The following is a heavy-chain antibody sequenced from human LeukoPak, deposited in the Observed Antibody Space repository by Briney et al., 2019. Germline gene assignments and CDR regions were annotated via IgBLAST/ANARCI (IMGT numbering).Heavy chain of an antibody. D-gene: IGHD6-19*01. CDR2: IYYSGST. CDR1: GGSISSYY. Sequence: SETLSLTCTVSGGSISSYYWSWIRQPPGKGLEWTGYIYYSGSTNYNPSLKSRVTISVDTSKNQFSLKLSSVTAADTAVYYCARLKYSSGWYPFDNWGQGTLVPVSS. CDR3: ARLKYSSGWYPFDN. J-gene: IGHJ4*02. V-gene: IGHV4-59*08.